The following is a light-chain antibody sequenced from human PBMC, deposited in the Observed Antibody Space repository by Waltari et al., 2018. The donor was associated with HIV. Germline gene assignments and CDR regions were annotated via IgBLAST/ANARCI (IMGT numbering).Light chain of an antibody. CDR3: QQLDGYPFT. CDR1: QGISNY. Sequence: DIQLTQSPSFLSASVGARVTITCRAIQGISNYLAWYQQKPGKAPKLLIFAASTLQSGVPSRFSGSGSGTDFTLTINGLQPEDFATYYCQQLDGYPFTFGPGTKVDIK. CDR2: AAS. J-gene: IGKJ3*01. V-gene: IGKV1-9*01.